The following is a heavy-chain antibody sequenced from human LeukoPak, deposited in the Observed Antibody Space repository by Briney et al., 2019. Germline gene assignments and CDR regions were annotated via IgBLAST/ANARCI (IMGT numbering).Heavy chain of an antibody. CDR2: ISWNSGSI. J-gene: IGHJ4*02. CDR3: AKAVRDRGHFDY. Sequence: GRSLRLSCAASGFTFDDYAMHWVRQAPGKGLEWVSGISWNSGSIGYADSVKGRFTISRDNAKNSLYLQMSSLRAEDTALYYCAKAVRDRGHFDYWGQGTLVTVSS. D-gene: IGHD5-24*01. CDR1: GFTFDDYA. V-gene: IGHV3-9*01.